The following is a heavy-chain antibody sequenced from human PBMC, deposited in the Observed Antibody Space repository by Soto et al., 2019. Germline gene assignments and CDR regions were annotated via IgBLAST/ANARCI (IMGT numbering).Heavy chain of an antibody. CDR3: ARGDWFGNWFDP. D-gene: IGHD3-9*01. V-gene: IGHV1-8*02. CDR2: MNPNSGNT. J-gene: IGHJ5*02. CDR1: GGTFSSYA. Sequence: ASVKVSCKASGGTFSSYAISWVRQAPGQGLEWMGGMNPNSGNTDYAQRFQGRVTMTRNTSINTAYMELNSLTSDDTAVYYCARGDWFGNWFDPWGQGTLVTVSS.